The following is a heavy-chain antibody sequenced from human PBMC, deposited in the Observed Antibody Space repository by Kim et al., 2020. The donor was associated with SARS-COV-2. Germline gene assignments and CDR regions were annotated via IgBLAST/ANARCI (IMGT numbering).Heavy chain of an antibody. J-gene: IGHJ1*01. Sequence: GGSLRLSCAASGFSVSGSYMSWVRQAPGKGLEWVSVIESDADTFYADSVKGRFTVSRDASTNAVFLQMNSLRAEDTAVYYCARDPYQSGGVRPGAFWGQG. CDR2: IESDADT. CDR1: GFSVSGSY. D-gene: IGHD3-16*01. CDR3: ARDPYQSGGVRPGAF. V-gene: IGHV3-53*01.